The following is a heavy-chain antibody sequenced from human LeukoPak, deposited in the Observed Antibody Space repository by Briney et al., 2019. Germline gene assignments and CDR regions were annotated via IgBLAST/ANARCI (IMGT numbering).Heavy chain of an antibody. CDR2: MNPNSGKA. J-gene: IGHJ4*02. V-gene: IGHV1-8*01. Sequence: ASVNVSCKTSGYTFTNYDMNWVRQAPGQGLEWMGWMNPNSGKAGYLEKFRGRVTLTRNISINTAYMELTTLTSDDTAIYYCARANWGSDFWGQGTLVTVSS. D-gene: IGHD7-27*01. CDR1: GYTFTNYD. CDR3: ARANWGSDF.